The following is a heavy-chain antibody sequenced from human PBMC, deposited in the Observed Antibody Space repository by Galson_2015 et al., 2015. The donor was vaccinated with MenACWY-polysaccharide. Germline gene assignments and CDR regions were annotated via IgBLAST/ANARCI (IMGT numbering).Heavy chain of an antibody. J-gene: IGHJ4*02. CDR2: IYWDDYK. V-gene: IGHV2-5*02. CDR1: GFSLRTSGVG. D-gene: IGHD6-13*01. CDR3: AHRRAADVIVDY. Sequence: PALENPTQPLKLPCTFSGFSLRTSGVGVGWIRQPPGKAPEWLALIYWDDYKRYSPSLKSRFTITKDTSKNQVVLTMTNMDPVDTSTYYYAHRRAADVIVDYWGQGTLVTVSS.